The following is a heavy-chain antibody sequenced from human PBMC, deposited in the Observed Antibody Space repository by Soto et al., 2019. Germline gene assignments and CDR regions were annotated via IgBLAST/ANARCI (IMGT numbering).Heavy chain of an antibody. V-gene: IGHV1-69*01. D-gene: IGHD6-6*01. J-gene: IGHJ4*02. CDR1: GGTFSSYA. CDR2: IITIFGTA. CDR3: AREYSSSSFFDY. Sequence: QVQLVQSGAEVKKPGSSVKVSSKASGGTFSSYAISWVRQAPGQGLEWMGGIITIFGTANYAQKFQGRVTITADESTSTAYMELSSLRSEDSAVYYCAREYSSSSFFDYWGQGTLVTVSS.